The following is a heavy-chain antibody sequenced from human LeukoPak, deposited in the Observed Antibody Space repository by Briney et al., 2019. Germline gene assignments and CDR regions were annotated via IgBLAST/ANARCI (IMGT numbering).Heavy chain of an antibody. D-gene: IGHD6-6*01. J-gene: IGHJ4*02. CDR2: IKQDGSVE. CDR3: ARIGYSSSSFDF. CDR1: GFTFSSYW. V-gene: IGHV3-7*05. Sequence: GGSLTLFCAASGFTFSSYWMSWVRQAPGKGLEWVANIKQDGSVEYYVVSVKGRLTISRDNAKESLYLQMNSLRAEDTAVYYCARIGYSSSSFDFWGPGTLVTVSS.